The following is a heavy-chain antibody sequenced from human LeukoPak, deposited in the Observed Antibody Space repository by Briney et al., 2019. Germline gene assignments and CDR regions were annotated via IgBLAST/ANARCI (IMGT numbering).Heavy chain of an antibody. J-gene: IGHJ3*02. CDR3: AKQRFLEGVFRDAFDI. D-gene: IGHD3-3*01. V-gene: IGHV3-23*01. Sequence: GGSLRLSCAASGFTFSSYAMSWVRQAPGKGLEWVSAISGSGGSTYYADSVQARFTISRDNPNNTLYLQMNSLRAEDTAVYYCAKQRFLEGVFRDAFDIWGQGTMVTVSS. CDR1: GFTFSSYA. CDR2: ISGSGGST.